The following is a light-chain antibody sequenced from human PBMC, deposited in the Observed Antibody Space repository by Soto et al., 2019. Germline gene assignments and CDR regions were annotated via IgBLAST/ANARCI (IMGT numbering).Light chain of an antibody. Sequence: QTVVTQEPSFSVSPGGTVTLTCGLSSGSVSTSYYPSWYQQTPGPAPRTLIYNTYTRSSGVPDRFSASIRGDNAALTIAGAQADEDSYYYCVLYIGSGISVFGGGTQLTVL. V-gene: IGLV8-61*01. CDR1: SGSVSTSYY. CDR2: NTY. CDR3: VLYIGSGISV. J-gene: IGLJ2*01.